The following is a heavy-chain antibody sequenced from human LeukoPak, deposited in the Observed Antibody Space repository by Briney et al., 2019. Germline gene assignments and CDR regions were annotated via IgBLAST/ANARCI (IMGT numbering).Heavy chain of an antibody. Sequence: GASVKVSCKASGYTFTSYGISWVRQAPGQGLEWMGWISAYNGNTNYAQKLQGRVTMTTDTSTSTAYMELRSLRSDDTAVYYCARAPPHYGDYVDYYYYYRAVGGKGTTVPVSS. D-gene: IGHD4-17*01. CDR1: GYTFTSYG. V-gene: IGHV1-18*01. CDR3: ARAPPHYGDYVDYYYYYRAV. CDR2: ISAYNGNT. J-gene: IGHJ6*03.